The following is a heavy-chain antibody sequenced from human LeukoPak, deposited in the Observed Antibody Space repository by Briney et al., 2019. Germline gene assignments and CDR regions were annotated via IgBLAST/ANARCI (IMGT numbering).Heavy chain of an antibody. CDR2: ISYDGSNK. J-gene: IGHJ4*02. CDR1: GFTFSSYG. CDR3: AKDAYLDY. V-gene: IGHV3-30*18. Sequence: GGSLRVSCAASGFTFSSYGMHWVRQAPGKGLEWVAVISYDGSNKYYADSVKGRFTISRDNSKNTLYLQMNSLRAEDTAVYYCAKDAYLDYWGQGTLVTVSS.